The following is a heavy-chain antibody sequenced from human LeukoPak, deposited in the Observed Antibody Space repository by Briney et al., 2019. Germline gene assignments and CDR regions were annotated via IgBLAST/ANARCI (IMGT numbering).Heavy chain of an antibody. Sequence: PSETLSLTCTVSGGSISSYYWSWIRQPPGKGLEWIGYIYYSGSTNYNPSLKSRVTISVDTSKNQFSLKLSSVTAADTAVYYCARSLIAVAGTGSWYYFDYWGQGTLVTVSS. CDR2: IYYSGST. J-gene: IGHJ4*02. CDR1: GGSISSYY. CDR3: ARSLIAVAGTGSWYYFDY. V-gene: IGHV4-59*01. D-gene: IGHD6-19*01.